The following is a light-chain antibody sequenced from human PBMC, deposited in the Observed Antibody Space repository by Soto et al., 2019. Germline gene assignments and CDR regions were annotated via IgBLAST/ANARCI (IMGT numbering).Light chain of an antibody. J-gene: IGKJ4*01. V-gene: IGKV3-11*01. Sequence: EIVLTQSPATLSLSPGGRATLSCRASQNIGSDLGWYQHKPGQAPRLLIFDASNRATDIPARFSGSGSVTYFTLTISSLEPEDSALYYCQQRNSWPPTFGGGTKVEIK. CDR2: DAS. CDR1: QNIGSD. CDR3: QQRNSWPPT.